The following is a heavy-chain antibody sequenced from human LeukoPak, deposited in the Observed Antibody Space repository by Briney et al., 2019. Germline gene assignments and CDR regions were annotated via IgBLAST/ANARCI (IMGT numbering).Heavy chain of an antibody. Sequence: GESLKISCKGSGYSFTTFWIGWVRQMPGKGLEWMGIIYPGDSATRYSPSLQGQVTISADKSINTAYLQWSSLKASDTAMYYCARPPYGGKSNLYFQHWGQGTLVTVSS. D-gene: IGHD4-23*01. CDR3: ARPPYGGKSNLYFQH. CDR1: GYSFTTFW. V-gene: IGHV5-51*01. J-gene: IGHJ1*01. CDR2: IYPGDSAT.